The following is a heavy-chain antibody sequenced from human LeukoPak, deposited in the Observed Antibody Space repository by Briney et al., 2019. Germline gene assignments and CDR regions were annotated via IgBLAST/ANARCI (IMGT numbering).Heavy chain of an antibody. CDR2: IYYSGST. V-gene: IGHV4-39*01. Sequence: PSETLSLTCAVSGGSFSGYFWTWIRQSPGKGLEWIGSIYYSGSTYYNPSLKSRVTISVDTSKNQFSLKLSSVTAADTAVYYCARTVPAAIGGAFDIWGQGTMVTVSS. J-gene: IGHJ3*02. CDR1: GGSFSGYF. CDR3: ARTVPAAIGGAFDI. D-gene: IGHD2-2*02.